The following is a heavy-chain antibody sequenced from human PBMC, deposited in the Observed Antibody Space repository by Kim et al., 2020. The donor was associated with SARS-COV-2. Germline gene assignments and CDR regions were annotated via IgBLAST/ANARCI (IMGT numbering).Heavy chain of an antibody. CDR1: GGTFSSYA. V-gene: IGHV1-69*13. CDR2: IIPIFGTA. J-gene: IGHJ4*02. Sequence: SVKVSCKASGGTFSSYAISWVRQAPGQGLEWMGGIIPIFGTANYAQKFQGRVTITADESTSTAYMELSSLRSEDTAVYYCATESPLIPPAFDYWGQGTLVTVSS. CDR3: ATESPLIPPAFDY.